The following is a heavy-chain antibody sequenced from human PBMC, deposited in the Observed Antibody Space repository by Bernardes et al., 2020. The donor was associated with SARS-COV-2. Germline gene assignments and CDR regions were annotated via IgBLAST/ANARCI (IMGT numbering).Heavy chain of an antibody. Sequence: ASVKVSCKASGYTFTNYDINWVRQAAGQGLEWMGWMNPDSANTGYAQKFQGRITMTRNTSISTAYMELSSLRSEDTAVYYCARGPIGVAGTRVFDWFEPWGQGTLVTVSS. CDR2: MNPDSANT. V-gene: IGHV1-8*01. CDR3: ARGPIGVAGTRVFDWFEP. CDR1: GYTFTNYD. D-gene: IGHD6-19*01. J-gene: IGHJ5*02.